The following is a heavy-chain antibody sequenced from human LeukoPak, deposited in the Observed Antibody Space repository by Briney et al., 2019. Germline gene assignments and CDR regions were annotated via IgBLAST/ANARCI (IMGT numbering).Heavy chain of an antibody. Sequence: PSETLSLTCTVSGGSISSYYWSWIRQPAGKGLEWIGRIYTSGSTNYNPSLKSRVTMSVDTSKNQFSLKLSSVTAADTAVYYCARAFFWSGYFYFDYWGQGTLVTVSS. V-gene: IGHV4-4*07. CDR2: IYTSGST. CDR3: ARAFFWSGYFYFDY. D-gene: IGHD3-3*01. J-gene: IGHJ4*02. CDR1: GGSISSYY.